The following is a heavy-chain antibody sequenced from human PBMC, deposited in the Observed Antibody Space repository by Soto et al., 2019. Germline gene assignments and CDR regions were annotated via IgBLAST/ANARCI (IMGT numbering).Heavy chain of an antibody. CDR2: ISSSSSTI. V-gene: IGHV3-48*01. D-gene: IGHD2-15*01. J-gene: IGHJ6*02. CDR1: GFTFSSYS. Sequence: EVQLVESGGGLVQPGGSLRLSCAASGFTFSSYSMNWVRQAPGKGLEWVSYISSSSSTIYYADSVKGRFTISRDNAKNSLYLQMNSLRAEDTAVYYCARDFVGNGCNPDYYYYYGMDVWGQGTTVTVSS. CDR3: ARDFVGNGCNPDYYYYYGMDV.